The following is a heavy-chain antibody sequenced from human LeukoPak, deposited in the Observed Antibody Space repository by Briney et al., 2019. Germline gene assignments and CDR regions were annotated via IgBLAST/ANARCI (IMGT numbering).Heavy chain of an antibody. J-gene: IGHJ3*02. CDR1: GFTFSRYW. D-gene: IGHD2-2*01. CDR2: INSDGSST. Sequence: PGGSLRLSCAASGFTFSRYWMHWVRQAPGKGLVWVSRINSDGSSTSYADSVKGRFTISRDNAKNTLYLQMNSLRAEDTAVYYCASSFCSSTSCYLEESDAFDIWGQGTMVTVSS. CDR3: ASSFCSSTSCYLEESDAFDI. V-gene: IGHV3-74*01.